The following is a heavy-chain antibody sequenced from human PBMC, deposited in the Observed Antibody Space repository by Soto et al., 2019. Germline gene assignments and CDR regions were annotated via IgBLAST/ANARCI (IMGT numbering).Heavy chain of an antibody. CDR2: INAGNGNT. CDR3: ARGGAVTIRY. J-gene: IGHJ4*02. Sequence: ASVKVYCKTSGYTFTSYAMHWGRQAPGQRLEWMGWINAGNGNTKYSQKFQGRVTITRDTSASTAYMELSSLSSEDTAVYYCARGGAVTIRYSGQGTLVTVSS. V-gene: IGHV1-3*01. D-gene: IGHD6-19*01. CDR1: GYTFTSYA.